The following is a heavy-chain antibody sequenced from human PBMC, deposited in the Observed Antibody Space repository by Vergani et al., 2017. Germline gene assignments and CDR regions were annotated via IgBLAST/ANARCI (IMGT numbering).Heavy chain of an antibody. CDR1: GFTFSNAW. D-gene: IGHD6-19*01. CDR3: ARDLRSGIAVAGTRAHGMDV. Sequence: EVQLVESGGGLVKPGGSLRLSCAASGFTFSNAWMSWVRQAPGKGLEWVGRIKSKTDGGTTDYAAPVKGRFTISRDNAKNSLYLQMNSLRAEDTAVYYCARDLRSGIAVAGTRAHGMDVWGQGTTVTVSS. CDR2: IKSKTDGGTT. V-gene: IGHV3-15*01. J-gene: IGHJ6*02.